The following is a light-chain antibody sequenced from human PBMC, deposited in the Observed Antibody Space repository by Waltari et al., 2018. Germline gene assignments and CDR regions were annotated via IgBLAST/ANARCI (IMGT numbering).Light chain of an antibody. V-gene: IGKV3-20*01. Sequence: EIVLTQSPGSLSSSPGERVTLSCRASQSVSRALAWYQQKPGQAPRLLIFGASNRATGMSDRLSGSGSETDFSLTISRLSPEDLAVYYCHPDGRLPATFGRGTKVEIK. CDR2: GAS. CDR1: QSVSRA. CDR3: HPDGRLPAT. J-gene: IGKJ1*01.